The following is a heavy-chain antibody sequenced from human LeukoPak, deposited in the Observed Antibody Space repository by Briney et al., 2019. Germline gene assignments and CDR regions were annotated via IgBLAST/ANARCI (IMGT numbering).Heavy chain of an antibody. CDR3: ARDPYYYDSSGYYLDY. V-gene: IGHV1-46*01. D-gene: IGHD3-22*01. CDR1: GFTFTNYY. CDR2: INPSGGST. J-gene: IGHJ4*02. Sequence: ASVKVSCKASGFTFTNYYMHWVRRAPGQGLEWMGIINPSGGSTSYAQKFQGRVTMTRDTSTSTVYMELSSLRSEDTAVYYCARDPYYYDSSGYYLDYWGQGTLVTVSS.